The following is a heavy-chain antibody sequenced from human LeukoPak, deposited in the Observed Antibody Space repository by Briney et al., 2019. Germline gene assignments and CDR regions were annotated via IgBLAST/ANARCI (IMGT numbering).Heavy chain of an antibody. D-gene: IGHD1-26*01. Sequence: GGSLRLSCAASGFTFSSYAMHWVRQAQGKGLEWVAVISYDGSNKYYADSVKGRFTISRDNSKNTLYLQMNSLRAEDTAVYYCARGGMGGSYFDFDYWGQGTLVTVSS. CDR3: ARGGMGGSYFDFDY. J-gene: IGHJ4*02. CDR2: ISYDGSNK. CDR1: GFTFSSYA. V-gene: IGHV3-30*14.